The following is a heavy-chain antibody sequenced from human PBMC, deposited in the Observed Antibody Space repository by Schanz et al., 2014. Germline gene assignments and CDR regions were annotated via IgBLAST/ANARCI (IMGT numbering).Heavy chain of an antibody. CDR3: AKFLYDDQS. CDR1: GGDIGNYY. V-gene: IGHV4-59*08. D-gene: IGHD3-3*01. Sequence: QVQLQESGPGLVKPSETLSLTCSVSGGDIGNYYWSWIRQPPGKGLEWIGYIHQSGGTNYNPSLKSRVPILVDTSKNQFSLRLTSLTAADTAVYYCAKFLYDDQSWGQGTLVTVSS. CDR2: IHQSGGT. J-gene: IGHJ5*02.